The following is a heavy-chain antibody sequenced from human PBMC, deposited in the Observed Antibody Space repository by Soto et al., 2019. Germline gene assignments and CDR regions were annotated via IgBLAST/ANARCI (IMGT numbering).Heavy chain of an antibody. D-gene: IGHD6-13*01. J-gene: IGHJ5*02. Sequence: SETLSLTCAVYGGSFSGYYWSWIRQPPGKGLEWIGEINHSGSTNYNPSLKSRVTISVDTSKNQFSLKLSSVTAADTAVYYCARRPGIAAAASNWFDPWGQGTLVTVS. CDR3: ARRPGIAAAASNWFDP. CDR1: GGSFSGYY. V-gene: IGHV4-34*01. CDR2: INHSGST.